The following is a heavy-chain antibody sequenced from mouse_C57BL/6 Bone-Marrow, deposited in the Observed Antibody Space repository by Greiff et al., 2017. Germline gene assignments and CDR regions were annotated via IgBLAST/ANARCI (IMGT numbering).Heavy chain of an antibody. CDR1: GYTFTSYW. D-gene: IGHD2-12*01. CDR2: IDPSDSYT. V-gene: IGHV1-69*01. Sequence: VQLQQPGAELVMPGASVKLSCKASGYTFTSYWMHWVKQRPGQGLEWIGEIDPSDSYTNYNQKFKGKSTLTVDKSSSTAYMQRSSLTSEDSAVYYCARAGYSLDWFAYWGQGTLVTVSA. CDR3: ARAGYSLDWFAY. J-gene: IGHJ3*01.